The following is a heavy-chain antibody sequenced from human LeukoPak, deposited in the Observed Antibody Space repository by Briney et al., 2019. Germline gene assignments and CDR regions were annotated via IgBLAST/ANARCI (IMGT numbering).Heavy chain of an antibody. D-gene: IGHD6-19*01. CDR3: ARIPQQWLDPFFDY. Sequence: GASVKVSCKASGYTFTSYGISWVRQAPGQGLEWMGWISAYNGNTNYAQKLQGRVTMTTDTSTSTAYMELRSLRSDDTAVYYCARIPQQWLDPFFDYWGQGTLVTVSS. CDR2: ISAYNGNT. CDR1: GYTFTSYG. J-gene: IGHJ4*02. V-gene: IGHV1-18*01.